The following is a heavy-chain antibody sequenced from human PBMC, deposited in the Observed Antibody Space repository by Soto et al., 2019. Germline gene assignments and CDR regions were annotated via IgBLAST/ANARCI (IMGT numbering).Heavy chain of an antibody. V-gene: IGHV4-59*08. CDR3: ASPGTVTTPEYYFDY. Sequence: PSETPSLTCTVSGGSISSYYWSWIRQPPGKGLEWIGYIYYSGSTNYNPSLKSRVTISVDTSKNQFSLKLSSVTAADTAVYYCASPGTVTTPEYYFDYWGQGTLVTVSS. CDR2: IYYSGST. J-gene: IGHJ4*02. D-gene: IGHD4-4*01. CDR1: GGSISSYY.